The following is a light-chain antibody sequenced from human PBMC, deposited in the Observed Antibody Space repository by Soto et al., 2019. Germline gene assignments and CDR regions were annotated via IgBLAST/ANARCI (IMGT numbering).Light chain of an antibody. CDR1: SSDVGCYDY. V-gene: IGLV2-11*01. CDR3: CSFAGSYTYV. J-gene: IGLJ1*01. Sequence: QSALTQPRSVSGSPGQSVTISCTGTSSDVGCYDYVSWYQQHPGKAPKLIIYDVSERPSGVPDRFSGSKFGNTASLTISGLQAEDEADYSCCSFAGSYTYVFGTGTKLTVL. CDR2: DVS.